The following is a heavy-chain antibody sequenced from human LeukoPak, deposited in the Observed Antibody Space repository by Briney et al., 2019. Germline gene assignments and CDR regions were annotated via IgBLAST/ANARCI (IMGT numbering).Heavy chain of an antibody. D-gene: IGHD3-22*01. V-gene: IGHV1-2*02. CDR1: GYTFTGYY. Sequence: ASVKVSCKASGYTFTGYYMHWVRQAPGQGLEWMGWINPNSGGTNYAQKFQGRVTMTRDTSISTAYMELSSLRSEDTAVYYCARDYRYYDSSGYYYPIDYWGQGTLVTVSS. CDR3: ARDYRYYDSSGYYYPIDY. J-gene: IGHJ4*02. CDR2: INPNSGGT.